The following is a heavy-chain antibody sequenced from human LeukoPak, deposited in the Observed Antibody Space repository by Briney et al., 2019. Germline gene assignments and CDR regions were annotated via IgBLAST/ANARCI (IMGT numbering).Heavy chain of an antibody. V-gene: IGHV3-23*01. CDR3: AKDRPEGYYFDY. J-gene: IGHJ4*02. Sequence: PGGSLRLSCAASGFTFSSYAMSWVRQAPGKGLEWVSAIPGSGDSTNYADSVKGRFTISRDNSKNTLYLQMNSLRAEDTAVYYCAKDRPEGYYFDYWGQGTLVTVSS. CDR1: GFTFSSYA. D-gene: IGHD1-14*01. CDR2: IPGSGDST.